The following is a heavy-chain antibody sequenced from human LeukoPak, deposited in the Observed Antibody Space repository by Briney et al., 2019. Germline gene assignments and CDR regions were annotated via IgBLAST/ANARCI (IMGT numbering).Heavy chain of an antibody. Sequence: SETLSLTCTVFGGSISGFYWSWIRQPPGKGLEWIGYIDYSGSTNYNPSLKSRVTISVDTSKNQFSLKLSSVTAADTAVYYCARSAHYYYDSSGYWFYYMDVWGKGTTVTVSS. CDR3: ARSAHYYYDSSGYWFYYMDV. CDR2: IDYSGST. D-gene: IGHD3-22*01. CDR1: GGSISGFY. J-gene: IGHJ6*03. V-gene: IGHV4-59*12.